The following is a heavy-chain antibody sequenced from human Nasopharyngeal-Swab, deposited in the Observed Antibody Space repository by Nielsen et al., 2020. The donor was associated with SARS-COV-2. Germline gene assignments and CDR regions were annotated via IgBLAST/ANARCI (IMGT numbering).Heavy chain of an antibody. CDR2: MNPNSGNT. CDR1: GYTFTSYD. CDR3: ARGRIVVVPAAMGAYYYGMDV. J-gene: IGHJ6*02. D-gene: IGHD2-2*01. V-gene: IGHV1-8*03. Sequence: ASVKVSCEASGYTFTSYDINWVRQATGQGLEWMGWMNPNSGNTGYAQKFQGRVTITRNTSISTAYMELSSLRSEDTAVYYCARGRIVVVPAAMGAYYYGMDVWGQGTTVTVSS.